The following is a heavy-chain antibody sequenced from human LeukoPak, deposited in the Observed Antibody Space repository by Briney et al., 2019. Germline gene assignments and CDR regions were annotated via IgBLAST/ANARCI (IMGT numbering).Heavy chain of an antibody. CDR1: GGSISDYH. J-gene: IGHJ5*02. CDR2: IYHSGST. V-gene: IGHV4-30-2*01. CDR3: AREGGSRFDP. D-gene: IGHD3-16*01. Sequence: PSETLSLTCTVSGGSISDYHWSWIRQPPGKGLEWIGYIYHSGSTYCNPSLKSRVTISVDRSKNQFSLKLSSVTAADTAVYYCAREGGSRFDPWGQGTLVTVSS.